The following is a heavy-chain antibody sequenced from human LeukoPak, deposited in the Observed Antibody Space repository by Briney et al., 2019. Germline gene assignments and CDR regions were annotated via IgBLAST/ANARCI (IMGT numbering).Heavy chain of an antibody. CDR1: GYTFTSYY. J-gene: IGHJ4*02. V-gene: IGHV1-46*01. Sequence: ASVKVSCKASGYTFTSYYMHWMRQAPGQGLEWMGIINPSGGSTSYAQKFQGRVTMTRDTSTSTVYMELSSLRSEDTAVYYCARDRGTTGTTGVYFDYWGQGTLVTVSS. D-gene: IGHD1-1*01. CDR2: INPSGGST. CDR3: ARDRGTTGTTGVYFDY.